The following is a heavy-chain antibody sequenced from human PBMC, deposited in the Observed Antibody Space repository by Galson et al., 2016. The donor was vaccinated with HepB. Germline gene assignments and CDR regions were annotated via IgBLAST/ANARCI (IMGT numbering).Heavy chain of an antibody. CDR2: ITSDGSNT. CDR1: GFTLSSHW. D-gene: IGHD2-2*01. Sequence: SLRLSCAASGFTLSSHWMHWVRQAPGKGLVWVSHITSDGSNTTYADSVKGRFTISRDNAKNTLYLQMNSLRAEDTAVYYCAREGLSSSTRHWGFFGYWGQGTLVTVSS. J-gene: IGHJ4*02. V-gene: IGHV3-74*01. CDR3: AREGLSSSTRHWGFFGY.